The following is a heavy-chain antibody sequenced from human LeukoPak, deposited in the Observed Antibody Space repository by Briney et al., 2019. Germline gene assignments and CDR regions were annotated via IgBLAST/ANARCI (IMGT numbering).Heavy chain of an antibody. CDR2: INPSGGST. CDR3: ARLLSDGNFDY. Sequence: ASVKVSCKVSGYTFTSYYMHWVRQAPGQGLEWMGIINPSGGSTSYAQKFQGRVTMTRDTSTSTVYMELSSLRSEDTAVYYCARLLSDGNFDYWGQGTLVTVSS. CDR1: GYTFTSYY. V-gene: IGHV1-46*01. J-gene: IGHJ4*02. D-gene: IGHD1-26*01.